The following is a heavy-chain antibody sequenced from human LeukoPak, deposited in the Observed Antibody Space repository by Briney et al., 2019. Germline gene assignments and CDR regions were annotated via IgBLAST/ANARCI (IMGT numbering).Heavy chain of an antibody. CDR3: ARDSRDYYDSSGYANY. CDR1: GYSISSGYY. D-gene: IGHD3-22*01. J-gene: IGHJ4*02. V-gene: IGHV4-38-2*02. CDR2: IYHSGST. Sequence: SETLSLTCTVSGYSISSGYYWGWIRQPPGKGLEWIGSIYHSGSTYYNPSLKSRVTISVDTSKTQFSLKLSSVTAADTAVYYCARDSRDYYDSSGYANYWGQGTLVTVSS.